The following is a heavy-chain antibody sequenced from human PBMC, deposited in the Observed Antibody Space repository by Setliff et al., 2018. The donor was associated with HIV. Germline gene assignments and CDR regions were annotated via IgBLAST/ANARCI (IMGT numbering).Heavy chain of an antibody. CDR1: GGSISSNSYY. V-gene: IGHV4-61*09. D-gene: IGHD3-22*01. CDR3: ARERDFYYDNSGYSFDY. CDR2: IYTSGST. J-gene: IGHJ4*02. Sequence: SETLSLTCTVSGGSISSNSYYWSWTRQPAGKGLEWIGHIYTSGSTNYNPSLKSRATISVDTSKNQLSLNLRSVTAADTAVYYCARERDFYYDNSGYSFDYWGQGTLVTVSS.